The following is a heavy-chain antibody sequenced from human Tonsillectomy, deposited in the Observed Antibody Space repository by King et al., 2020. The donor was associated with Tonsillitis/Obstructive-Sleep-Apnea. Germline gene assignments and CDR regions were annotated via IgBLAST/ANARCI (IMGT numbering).Heavy chain of an antibody. CDR1: GFTFSNYA. J-gene: IGHJ6*03. Sequence: VQLVESGGDLVQPGGSLRLSCAASGFTFSNYAMSWVRQAPGKGLEWVSIICGTGGITYYADSVKGRFTISSDNSKNTLYLQMNSLRAEDTAVYYCAKDRYCSGTSCYSHYMDVWGKGTTVTVSS. V-gene: IGHV3-23*04. CDR3: AKDRYCSGTSCYSHYMDV. D-gene: IGHD2-2*01. CDR2: ICGTGGIT.